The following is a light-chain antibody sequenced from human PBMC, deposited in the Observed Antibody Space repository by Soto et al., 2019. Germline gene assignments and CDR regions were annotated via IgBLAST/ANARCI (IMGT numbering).Light chain of an antibody. CDR3: QQYNSWRLIT. CDR2: GAS. J-gene: IGKJ5*01. Sequence: EIVMTQSPATLSVSPGERVTLSCRASQSVSTNVAWYQQKRGQAPRLLIYGASTRATDIPARFSGSGSGTEFTLTISSLQSEDIAIYYCQQYNSWRLITFGLGTRLEI. V-gene: IGKV3-15*01. CDR1: QSVSTN.